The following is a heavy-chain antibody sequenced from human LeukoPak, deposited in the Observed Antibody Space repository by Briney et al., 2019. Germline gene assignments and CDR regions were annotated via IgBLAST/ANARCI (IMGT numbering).Heavy chain of an antibody. J-gene: IGHJ5*02. CDR1: GYTFTGYY. CDR3: ARGYCSGGSCYSVENWFDP. D-gene: IGHD2-15*01. CDR2: INPNSGGT. V-gene: IGHV1-2*02. Sequence: ASVKVSCKAAGYTFTGYYMFWARQAPGQGLEWMGWINPNSGGTNYAQKFQGRVTMTRDTSISTAYMELSRLRSDDTAVYYCARGYCSGGSCYSVENWFDPWGQGTLVTVSS.